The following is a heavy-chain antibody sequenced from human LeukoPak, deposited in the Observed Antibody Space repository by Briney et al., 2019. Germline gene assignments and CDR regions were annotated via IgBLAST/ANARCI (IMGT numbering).Heavy chain of an antibody. D-gene: IGHD5-18*01. CDR2: INPSGGST. J-gene: IGHJ4*02. V-gene: IGHV1-46*01. CDR3: AREIGPRQLHLWGSAFDY. CDR1: GYTFTSYY. Sequence: ASVKVSCKASGYTFTSYYMHWVRQAPGQGLEWMGIINPSGGSTSYAQKFQGRVTMTRDTSTSTVYMELSSLRSVDTAVYYCAREIGPRQLHLWGSAFDYWGQGTLVTVSS.